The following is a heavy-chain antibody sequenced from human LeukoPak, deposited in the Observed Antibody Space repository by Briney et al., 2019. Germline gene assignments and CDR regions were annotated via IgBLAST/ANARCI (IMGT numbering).Heavy chain of an antibody. CDR1: GFTFDDYA. CDR2: ISWNSGSI. J-gene: IGHJ6*02. V-gene: IGHV3-9*01. Sequence: GGSLRLSCAASGFTFDDYAMHWVRQAPGKGPEWVSGISWNSGSIGYADSVKGRFTISRDNAKNSLYLQMNSLRAEDTALYYCAKSSLGPYYYGMDVWGQGTTVTVSS. D-gene: IGHD3-16*01. CDR3: AKSSLGPYYYGMDV.